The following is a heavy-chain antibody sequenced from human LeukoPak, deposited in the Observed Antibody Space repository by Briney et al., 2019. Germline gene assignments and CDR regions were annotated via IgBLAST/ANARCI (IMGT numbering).Heavy chain of an antibody. CDR1: GGSISSSGYY. CDR3: ARGVSTRRSPNYYGSGSYYLDV. V-gene: IGHV4-39*07. J-gene: IGHJ6*03. Sequence: SETLSLTCTVSGGSISSSGYYWGWIRQPPGKGLDWIGTIYYSGGTYYNPSLKSRVTISVDTSKNQFSLKLSSVTAADTAVYYCARGVSTRRSPNYYGSGSYYLDVWGKGTTVTVSS. CDR2: IYYSGGT. D-gene: IGHD3-10*01.